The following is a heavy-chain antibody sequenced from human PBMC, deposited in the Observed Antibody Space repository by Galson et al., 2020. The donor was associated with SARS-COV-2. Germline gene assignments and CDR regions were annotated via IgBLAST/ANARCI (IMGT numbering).Heavy chain of an antibody. CDR2: IYYSGST. CDR1: GGSISSGGYY. V-gene: IGHV4-31*03. J-gene: IGHJ6*02. D-gene: IGHD3-16*01. CDR3: ARAHRYYDYVWGSWRSHYYYYGMDV. Sequence: SQTLSLTCTVSGGSISSGGYYWSWIRQHPGKGLEWIGYIYYSGSTYYNPSLKSRVTISVDTSKNQFSLKLSSVTAADTAVYYCARAHRYYDYVWGSWRSHYYYYGMDVWGQGTTVTVSS.